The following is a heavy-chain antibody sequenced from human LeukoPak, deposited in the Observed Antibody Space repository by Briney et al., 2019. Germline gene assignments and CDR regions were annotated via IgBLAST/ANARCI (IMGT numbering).Heavy chain of an antibody. CDR3: AKVHTNIVVVPAANYFDY. D-gene: IGHD2-2*01. CDR1: GFTFSAYS. J-gene: IGHJ4*02. Sequence: GESLRLSCAASGFTFSAYSMNWVRQAPGKGLEWVSAISGSGGSTYYADFVKGRFTISRDHSKSTLYLQMNSLRAEDTAVYYCAKVHTNIVVVPAANYFDYWGQGTLVTVSS. CDR2: ISGSGGST. V-gene: IGHV3-23*01.